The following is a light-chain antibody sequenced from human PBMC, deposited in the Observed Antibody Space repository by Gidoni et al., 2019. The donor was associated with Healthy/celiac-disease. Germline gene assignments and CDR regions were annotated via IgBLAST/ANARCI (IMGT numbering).Light chain of an antibody. CDR2: RNN. CDR3: AAWDDSQGV. Sequence: QSVLTQPPSASGTPGPRVTISCSGSSSNIGSNYVYWYQQLPGTAPNLLIYRNNQRPSGVPDRFSGSKSGTSASLAISGLRSEDEADYYCAAWDDSQGVFGGGTKLTVL. V-gene: IGLV1-47*01. CDR1: SSNIGSNY. J-gene: IGLJ2*01.